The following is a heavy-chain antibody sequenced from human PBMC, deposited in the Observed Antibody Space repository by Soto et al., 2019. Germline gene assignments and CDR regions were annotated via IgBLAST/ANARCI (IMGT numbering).Heavy chain of an antibody. D-gene: IGHD3-22*01. CDR1: GFTLTSYS. CDR2: INAGNGNT. CDR3: ARENYNYYDSSGYGY. J-gene: IGHJ4*02. V-gene: IGHV1-3*01. Sequence: GVSVTVSCKACGFTLTSYSMHWACHAKEQRLEWMGWINAGNGNTKYSQKFQGRVTITRDTSASTAYMELSSLRSEDTAVYYCARENYNYYDSSGYGYWGQGTLVSGPS.